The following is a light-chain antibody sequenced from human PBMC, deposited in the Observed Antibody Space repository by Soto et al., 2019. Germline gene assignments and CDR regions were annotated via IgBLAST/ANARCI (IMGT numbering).Light chain of an antibody. Sequence: EILMTQSPATLSVSPGERATLSCRASQSVSSNLAWYQQKPGQAPRLLIYGTSTRATGIPARFSGSGSGTESSLTISSLQSEDFAVYYCQQYNNWLGSFGQGTKVDIK. CDR1: QSVSSN. CDR3: QQYNNWLGS. J-gene: IGKJ1*01. CDR2: GTS. V-gene: IGKV3-15*01.